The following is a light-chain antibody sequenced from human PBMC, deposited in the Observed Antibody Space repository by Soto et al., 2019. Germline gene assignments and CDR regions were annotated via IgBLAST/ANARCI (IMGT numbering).Light chain of an antibody. J-gene: IGKJ1*01. CDR2: DAS. V-gene: IGKV3D-15*01. CDR3: QQYNSYST. Sequence: EIVMTQPPDTLSVSPGERATPSCRASQTIGSNLAWYQQKPGQDPRLLIYDASNRATGIPARFSGSGSGTDFTLTISSLEPEDFATYYCQQYNSYSTFGQGNKLDIK. CDR1: QTIGSN.